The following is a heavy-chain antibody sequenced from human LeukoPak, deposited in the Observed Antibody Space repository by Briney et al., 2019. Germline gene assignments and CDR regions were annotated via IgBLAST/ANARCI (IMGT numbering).Heavy chain of an antibody. D-gene: IGHD2-2*01. CDR3: ARDRVPAALNWFDP. Sequence: PGGSLRLSCAASGFTFSSYSMNWVRQAPGKGLEWVSSISSSSNYIYYADSVKGRFTISRDNAKNSLYLQMNSLRAEDTAVYYCARDRVPAALNWFDPWGQGTLVTVSS. J-gene: IGHJ5*02. CDR2: ISSSSNYI. CDR1: GFTFSSYS. V-gene: IGHV3-21*01.